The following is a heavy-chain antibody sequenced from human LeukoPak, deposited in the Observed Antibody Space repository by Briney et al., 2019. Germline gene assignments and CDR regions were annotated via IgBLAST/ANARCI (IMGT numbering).Heavy chain of an antibody. V-gene: IGHV1-69*05. Sequence: ASVKVSCKASGGTFSSYAISWVRQAPGQGLEWMGGIIPIFGTANYAQKFQGRVTITTDASTSTAYMELSSLRSEDTAVYYCARGALFTGIGSSGYQLDPWGQGTLVTVSS. J-gene: IGHJ5*02. CDR2: IIPIFGTA. CDR3: ARGALFTGIGSSGYQLDP. CDR1: GGTFSSYA. D-gene: IGHD3-22*01.